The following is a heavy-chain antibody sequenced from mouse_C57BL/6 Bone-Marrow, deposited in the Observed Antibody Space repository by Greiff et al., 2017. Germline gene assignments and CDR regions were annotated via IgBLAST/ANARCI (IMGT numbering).Heavy chain of an antibody. Sequence: ESGPGLVKPSQSLSLTCSVTGYSITSGYYWNWIRQFPGNKLEWMGYISYDGSNNYNPSLKNRISITRDTSKNQFFLKLNSVTTEDTATYYCAVYYGNWGFAYWGQGTLVTVSA. D-gene: IGHD2-1*01. V-gene: IGHV3-6*01. J-gene: IGHJ3*01. CDR2: ISYDGSN. CDR1: GYSITSGYY. CDR3: AVYYGNWGFAY.